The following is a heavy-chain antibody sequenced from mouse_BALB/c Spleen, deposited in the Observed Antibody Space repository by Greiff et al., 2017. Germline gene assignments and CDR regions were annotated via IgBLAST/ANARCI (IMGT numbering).Heavy chain of an antibody. D-gene: IGHD2-1*01. Sequence: VQLKESGPGLVKPSQSLSLTCSVTGYSITSGYYWNWIRQFPGNKLEWMGYISYDGSNNYNPSLKNRISITRDTSKNQFFLKLNSVTTEDTATYYCAGYGNYGEFFDYWGQGTTLTVSS. CDR3: AGYGNYGEFFDY. CDR1: GYSITSGYY. J-gene: IGHJ2*01. V-gene: IGHV3-6*02. CDR2: ISYDGSN.